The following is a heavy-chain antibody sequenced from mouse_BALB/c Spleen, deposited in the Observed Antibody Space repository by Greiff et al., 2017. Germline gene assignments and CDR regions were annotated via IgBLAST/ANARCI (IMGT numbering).Heavy chain of an antibody. CDR3: ARRVIYDGPSYWYFDV. J-gene: IGHJ1*01. V-gene: IGHV5-6-5*01. D-gene: IGHD2-3*01. CDR1: GFTFSSYA. Sequence: EVQLVESGGGLVKPGGSLKLSCAASGFTFSSYAMSWVRQTPEKRLEWVASISSGGSTYYPDSVKGRFTISRDNARNILYLQMSSLRSEDTAMYYCARRVIYDGPSYWYFDVWGAGTTVTVSS. CDR2: ISSGGST.